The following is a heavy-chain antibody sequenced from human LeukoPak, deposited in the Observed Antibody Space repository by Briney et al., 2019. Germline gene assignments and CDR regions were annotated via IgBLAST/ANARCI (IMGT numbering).Heavy chain of an antibody. CDR3: TRSAYSWASMAPGDY. CDR2: INPSGSTT. V-gene: IGHV1-46*01. Sequence: AASVKVSCKASGFAFSTYYMQWVRQAPGQGLEWMGVINPSGSTTTYTQEFQGRVTMTRDTSTVYMELNTLTSEDTAVYYCTRSAYSWASMAPGDYWGQGTLVTVSS. CDR1: GFAFSTYY. J-gene: IGHJ4*02. D-gene: IGHD5-18*01.